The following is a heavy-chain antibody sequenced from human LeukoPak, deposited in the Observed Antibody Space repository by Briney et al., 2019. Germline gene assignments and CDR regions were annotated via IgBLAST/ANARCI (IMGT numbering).Heavy chain of an antibody. V-gene: IGHV1-2*02. CDR2: MNPNSGDT. J-gene: IGHJ6*02. Sequence: ASVKVSCKASGYTLTDYYIHWVRQAPRQGLEWMGWMNPNSGDTNSAQSFQGRVTMTRETSISTAYMELSRLRFDDTAVYYCARVWRYYYGMDVWGQGTTVTVSS. CDR1: GYTLTDYY. CDR3: ARVWRYYYGMDV. D-gene: IGHD3-16*01.